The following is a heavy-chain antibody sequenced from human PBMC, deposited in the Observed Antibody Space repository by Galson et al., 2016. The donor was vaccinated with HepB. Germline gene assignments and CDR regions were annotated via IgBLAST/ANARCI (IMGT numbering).Heavy chain of an antibody. Sequence: LVKPTQTLTLTCKYSGFSLNNAALGVAWIRQPPGKAPEWLAVIHGDDVKRHSPSLENRLSITKDTSKNQVILTMTEMDPVDTATYYCARSPCDIDCHGRGFDIWGRGTMVTVS. J-gene: IGHJ3*02. CDR2: IHGDDVK. D-gene: IGHD2-15*01. CDR1: GFSLNNAALG. CDR3: ARSPCDIDCHGRGFDI. V-gene: IGHV2-5*02.